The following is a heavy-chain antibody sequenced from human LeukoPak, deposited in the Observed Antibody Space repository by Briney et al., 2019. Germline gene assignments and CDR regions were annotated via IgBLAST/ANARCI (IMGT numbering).Heavy chain of an antibody. CDR2: INPNSGAT. Sequence: ASVKVSCKASAYTFTGYYIHWVRQAPGQGLEWMGCINPNSGATNYAQKFQGRFTMTRDTSISTAYMELSRLRSDDTAVYYCARVIVVVPVARYYFDYWGQGTLVTVSS. D-gene: IGHD2-2*01. J-gene: IGHJ4*02. CDR3: ARVIVVVPVARYYFDY. CDR1: AYTFTGYY. V-gene: IGHV1-2*02.